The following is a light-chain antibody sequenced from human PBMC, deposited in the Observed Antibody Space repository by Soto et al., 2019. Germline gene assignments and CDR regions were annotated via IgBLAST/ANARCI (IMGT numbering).Light chain of an antibody. CDR2: DVS. J-gene: IGLJ1*01. V-gene: IGLV2-11*01. CDR3: CSYAGSYTGV. Sequence: ALTQPRSVSGSPGQSVTISCTGTSSDVGGYNYVSWYQQLPGKAPKLMIYDVSKRPSGVPDRFSGSKSGNTASLTISGLQAEDEADYYCCSYAGSYTGVFGTGTKVTVL. CDR1: SSDVGGYNY.